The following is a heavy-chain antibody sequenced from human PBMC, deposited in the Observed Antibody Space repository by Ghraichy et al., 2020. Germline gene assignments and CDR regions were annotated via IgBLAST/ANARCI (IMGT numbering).Heavy chain of an antibody. CDR1: GFTFSNAW. Sequence: GGSLRLSCAASGFTFSNAWMSWVRQAPGKGLEWVGRIKSKTDGGTTDYAAPVKGRFTISRDDSKNTLYLQMNSLKTEDTAVYYCTTGGACSSTSCYLPNYYYYYGMDVWGQGTTVTVSS. V-gene: IGHV3-15*01. D-gene: IGHD2-2*01. J-gene: IGHJ6*02. CDR2: IKSKTDGGTT. CDR3: TTGGACSSTSCYLPNYYYYYGMDV.